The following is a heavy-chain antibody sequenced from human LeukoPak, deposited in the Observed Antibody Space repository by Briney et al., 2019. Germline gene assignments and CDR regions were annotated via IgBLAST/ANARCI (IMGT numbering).Heavy chain of an antibody. Sequence: ASVKVSCKASGYTFTSYYMHWVRQAPGQGLEWMGIINPSGGSTSYAQKFQGRVTMTRDMSTSTVYMELSSLRSEDTAVYYCARGDIGDILTGYYLAYWGQGTLVTVSS. CDR3: ARGDIGDILTGYYLAY. J-gene: IGHJ4*02. CDR2: INPSGGST. D-gene: IGHD3-9*01. V-gene: IGHV1-46*01. CDR1: GYTFTSYY.